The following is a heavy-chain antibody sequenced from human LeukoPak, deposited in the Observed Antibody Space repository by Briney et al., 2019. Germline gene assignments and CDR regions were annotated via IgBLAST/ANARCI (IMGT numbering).Heavy chain of an antibody. D-gene: IGHD2-2*01. Sequence: GGSLRLSCAASGFTFSSYAMSWVRQAPGKGLEWVSAISGSGGSTYYADSVKGRFTISRDNSKNTLYLQMSSLRAEDTAVYYCAKKPPIVVVPAAMTAEWYFDLWGRGTLVTVSS. CDR2: ISGSGGST. CDR3: AKKPPIVVVPAAMTAEWYFDL. V-gene: IGHV3-23*01. CDR1: GFTFSSYA. J-gene: IGHJ2*01.